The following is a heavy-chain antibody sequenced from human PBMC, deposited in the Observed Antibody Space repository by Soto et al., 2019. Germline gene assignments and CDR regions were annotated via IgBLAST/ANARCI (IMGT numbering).Heavy chain of an antibody. J-gene: IGHJ6*02. D-gene: IGHD3-3*01. CDR2: INHSGST. CDR3: ARGAKNTIFGVVIAPNKSYYYYGMDV. CDR1: GGSFIGYY. Sequence: SETLSLTCAVYGGSFIGYYWICIRQPPFKWLEWIGEINHSGSTNYNPSLKSRVTISVDTSKNQFSLKLSSVTAADTAVYYCARGAKNTIFGVVIAPNKSYYYYGMDVWGQGTTVTVSS. V-gene: IGHV4-34*01.